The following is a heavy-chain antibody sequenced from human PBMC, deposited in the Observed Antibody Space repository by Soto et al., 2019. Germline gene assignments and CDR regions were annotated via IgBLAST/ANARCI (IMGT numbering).Heavy chain of an antibody. CDR1: GFTFSSYW. CDR3: ARGWYNWNDLEARNAFDI. J-gene: IGHJ3*02. CDR2: IKQDGSEK. D-gene: IGHD1-20*01. V-gene: IGHV3-7*05. Sequence: GGSLRLSCAASGFTFSSYWMSWVRQAPGKGLEWVANIKQDGSEKYYVDSVKGRFTISRDNAKNSLYLQMNSLRAEDTAVYYCARGWYNWNDLEARNAFDIWGQGTMVTVSS.